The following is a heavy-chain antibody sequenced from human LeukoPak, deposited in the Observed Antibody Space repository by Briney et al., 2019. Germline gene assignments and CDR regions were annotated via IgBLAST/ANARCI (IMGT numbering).Heavy chain of an antibody. D-gene: IGHD2-21*01. CDR3: ARGPLHIVVVNWFDP. J-gene: IGHJ5*02. CDR2: IYSDNT. CDR1: GFTVSSNS. Sequence: PGGPLRLSCTVSGFTVSSNSMSWVRQAPGKGLEWVSFIYSDNTHYSDSVKGRFTISRDNSKNTLYLQMNSLRAEDTAVYYCARGPLHIVVVNWFDPWGQGTLVTVSS. V-gene: IGHV3-53*01.